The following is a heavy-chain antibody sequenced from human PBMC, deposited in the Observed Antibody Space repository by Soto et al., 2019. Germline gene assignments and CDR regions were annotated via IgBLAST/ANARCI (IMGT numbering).Heavy chain of an antibody. V-gene: IGHV3-30*18. J-gene: IGHJ4*02. D-gene: IGHD6-13*01. CDR1: WFTFSSYG. CDR3: AKDRVPSSSWYMGY. CDR2: ISYDGSNK. Sequence: GGSLRLSFAASWFTFSSYGMHWVRQAPGKGVEWGAVISYDGSNKYYADSVKGRFTSSRDNSKNTRYLQMNSLRAEDTAVYYCAKDRVPSSSWYMGYWGQGTLVTVSS.